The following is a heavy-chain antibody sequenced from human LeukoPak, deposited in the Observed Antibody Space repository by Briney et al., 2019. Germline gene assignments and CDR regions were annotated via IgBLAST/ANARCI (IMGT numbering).Heavy chain of an antibody. D-gene: IGHD3-10*01. CDR1: GFTFSSYS. CDR2: ISSSSSYI. Sequence: PGRSLRLSCAASGFTFSSYSMNWVRQAPGKGLEWVSSISSSSSYIYYADSVKGRFTISRDNAKNSLYLQMNSLRAEDTAVYYCAIFAHYYGSGSYYYFDYWGQGTLVTVSS. V-gene: IGHV3-21*01. CDR3: AIFAHYYGSGSYYYFDY. J-gene: IGHJ4*02.